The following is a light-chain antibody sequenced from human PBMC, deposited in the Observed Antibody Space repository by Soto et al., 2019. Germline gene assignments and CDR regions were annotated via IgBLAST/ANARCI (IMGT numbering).Light chain of an antibody. CDR2: AAS. Sequence: DIQMTQSPSSLSASVGDRVTITCRASHSISSYLNWYQQKPGKAPKVLIYAASSLQSGVPSRFSGSGSGTDFTLTISRLEPEDFAVYYCQQYGSSPQTFGQGTKVDI. J-gene: IGKJ1*01. V-gene: IGKV1-39*01. CDR1: HSISSY. CDR3: QQYGSSPQT.